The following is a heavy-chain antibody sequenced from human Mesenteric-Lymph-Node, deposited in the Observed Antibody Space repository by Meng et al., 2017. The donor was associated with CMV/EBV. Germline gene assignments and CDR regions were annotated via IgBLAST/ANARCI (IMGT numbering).Heavy chain of an antibody. CDR3: ARSMDFVTY. CDR2: TRFVGSNK. D-gene: IGHD2-2*03. CDR1: GFTFSSYG. Sequence: GESLKISCAASGFTFSSYGMHWVRQAPGKGLEWVTVTRFVGSNKHYADSVKGRFTISRDNSKNTLYLQMNSLRAEDTAVYYCARSMDFVTYWGQGTLVTVSS. J-gene: IGHJ4*02. V-gene: IGHV3-30*02.